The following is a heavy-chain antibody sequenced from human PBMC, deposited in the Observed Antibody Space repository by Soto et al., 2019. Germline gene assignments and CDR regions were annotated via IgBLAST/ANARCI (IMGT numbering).Heavy chain of an antibody. CDR2: IWYDGSNK. Sequence: QVQLVESGGGVIQPGRSLRLSCAASGFTLRLHAMHWVRQAPGKGLEWVAQIWYDGSNKYYTDSVKGRFPVSRDDFKNTVFLQMDSLRAEDTAVYYCARDGQQLTPYALDVWGQGTTVIVSS. CDR3: ARDGQQLTPYALDV. V-gene: IGHV3-33*08. D-gene: IGHD6-13*01. CDR1: GFTLRLHA. J-gene: IGHJ6*02.